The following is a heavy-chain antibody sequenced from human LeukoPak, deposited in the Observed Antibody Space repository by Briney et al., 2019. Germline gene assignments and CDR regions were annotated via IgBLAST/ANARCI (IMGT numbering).Heavy chain of an antibody. CDR1: GGSISSGDYY. J-gene: IGHJ4*02. V-gene: IGHV4-30-4*01. CDR3: ARRYYDILTGYPYYFDY. CDR2: IYYSGST. Sequence: PSQTLSLTCTVSGGSISSGDYYWGWIRQPPGKGLEWIGYIYYSGSTYYNPSLKSRVTISVDTSKNQFSLKLSSVTAADTAVYYCARRYYDILTGYPYYFDYWGQGTLVTVSS. D-gene: IGHD3-9*01.